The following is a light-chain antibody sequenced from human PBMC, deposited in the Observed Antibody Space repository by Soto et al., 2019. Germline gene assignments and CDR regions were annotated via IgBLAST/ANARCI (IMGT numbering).Light chain of an antibody. CDR3: QQSYSTPWT. Sequence: DIQMTQSPSSLSASVGDRVTITCRASQSISRNLSWYQQKPGKAPNLLIYAASSLQSGVPSRFSGSGSGTDFTLTISSLQPEDFATYYCQQSYSTPWTFGQGTKVEIK. J-gene: IGKJ1*01. V-gene: IGKV1-39*01. CDR2: AAS. CDR1: QSISRN.